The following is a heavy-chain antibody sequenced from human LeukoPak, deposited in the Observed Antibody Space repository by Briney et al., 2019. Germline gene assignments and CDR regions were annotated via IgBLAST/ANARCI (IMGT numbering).Heavy chain of an antibody. CDR1: GFTFSSYS. D-gene: IGHD3-22*01. CDR3: AREGRSRYDNFDI. J-gene: IGHJ3*02. Sequence: GGSLRLSCAASGFTFSSYSMNWVRQAPGKGLEWVSYISSSSGSIYYVDSVKGRFTISRDNAKNSLYLQMNSLRDEDTAVYYCAREGRSRYDNFDIWGQGTMVTVPS. V-gene: IGHV3-48*02. CDR2: ISSSSGSI.